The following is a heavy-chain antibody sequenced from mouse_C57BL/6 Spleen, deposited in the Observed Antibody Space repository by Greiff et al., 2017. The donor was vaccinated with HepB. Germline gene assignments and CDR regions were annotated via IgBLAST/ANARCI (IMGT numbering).Heavy chain of an antibody. CDR3: ARGGPYYDYDEWFAY. CDR1: GYSITSGYD. D-gene: IGHD2-4*01. J-gene: IGHJ3*01. Sequence: EVQGVESGPGMVKPSQSLSLTCTVTGYSITSGYDWHWIRHFPGNKLEWMGYISYSGSTNYNPSLKSRISITHDTSKNHFFLKLNSVTTEDTATYYCARGGPYYDYDEWFAYWGQGTLVTVSA. CDR2: ISYSGST. V-gene: IGHV3-1*01.